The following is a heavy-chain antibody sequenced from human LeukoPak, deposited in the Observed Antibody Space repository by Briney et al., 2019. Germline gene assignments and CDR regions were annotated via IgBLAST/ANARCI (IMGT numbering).Heavy chain of an antibody. Sequence: SETLSLTCTVSGGSISSYYWSWIRQPAGRGLEWIGRIYTSGSTNYNPSLKSRVTMSVDTSKNQFSLKLSSVTAADTAGYYCARDMEDCSSTSCYTRKLRYYYYHRHLWGKGTKVSVSS. CDR1: GGSISSYY. D-gene: IGHD2-2*02. J-gene: IGHJ6*03. CDR2: IYTSGST. V-gene: IGHV4-4*07. CDR3: ARDMEDCSSTSCYTRKLRYYYYHRHL.